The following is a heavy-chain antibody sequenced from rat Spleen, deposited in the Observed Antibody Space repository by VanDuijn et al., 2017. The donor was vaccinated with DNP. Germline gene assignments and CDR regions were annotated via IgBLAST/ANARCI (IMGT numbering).Heavy chain of an antibody. CDR1: GFTFSDYN. CDR3: TRGGTYYFDY. Sequence: EVQLVESGGGLVQPGRSLKLSCAASGFTFSDYNMAWVRQAPKKGLEWVASISPSGGSTYYRDSVKGRFTVSRDDAKSILYLQMDSLRSEDTATYYCTRGGTYYFDYWGQGVMVTVSS. CDR2: ISPSGGST. V-gene: IGHV5-20*01. J-gene: IGHJ2*01.